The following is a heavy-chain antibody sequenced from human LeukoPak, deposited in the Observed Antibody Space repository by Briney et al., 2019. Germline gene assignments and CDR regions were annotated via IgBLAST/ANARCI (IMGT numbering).Heavy chain of an antibody. V-gene: IGHV3-30*02. CDR2: IRYDGSNK. J-gene: IGHJ4*02. D-gene: IGHD6-13*01. Sequence: GGSLRLSCAASGFTFSSYGMHWVRQAPAKGLEWVAFIRYDGSNKYYADSVKGRFTISRDNSKNTLYLQMNSLRAEDTAVYYCAIVGYSSTWYNFDYWGQGTLVTVSS. CDR3: AIVGYSSTWYNFDY. CDR1: GFTFSSYG.